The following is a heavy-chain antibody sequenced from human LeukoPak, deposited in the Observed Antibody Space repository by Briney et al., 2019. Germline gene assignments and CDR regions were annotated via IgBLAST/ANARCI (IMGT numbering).Heavy chain of an antibody. Sequence: SETLSLTCTVSGGSISSYYWSWNRQPPGKGLEWIGYIYYSGSTNYNPSLKSRVTISVDTSKNQFSLKLSSVTAADTAVYYCARGIIGSYFDYWGQGTLVTVSS. CDR2: IYYSGST. D-gene: IGHD3-10*01. CDR3: ARGIIGSYFDY. CDR1: GGSISSYY. J-gene: IGHJ4*02. V-gene: IGHV4-59*01.